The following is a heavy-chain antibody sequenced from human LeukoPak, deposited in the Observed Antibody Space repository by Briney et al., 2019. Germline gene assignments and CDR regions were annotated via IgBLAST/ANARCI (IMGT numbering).Heavy chain of an antibody. CDR1: GFTFTSYW. D-gene: IGHD3-10*01. CDR2: ISEDGRST. Sequence: GGSLRLSCAASGFTFTSYWMHWVRQAPGKGLEWVSRISEDGRSTYYADSVKGRFTISRDNARDTLYLQMNSLRAEDAAVYYCARVDYKDDPWGQGTLVTVSS. CDR3: ARVDYKDDP. V-gene: IGHV3-74*01. J-gene: IGHJ5*02.